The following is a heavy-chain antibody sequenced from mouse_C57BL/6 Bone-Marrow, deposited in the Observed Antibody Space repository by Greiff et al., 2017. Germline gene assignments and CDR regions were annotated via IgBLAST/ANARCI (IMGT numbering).Heavy chain of an antibody. J-gene: IGHJ3*01. Sequence: EVKLVESGGGLVKPGGSLKLSCAASGFTFSDYGMHWVRQAPEKGLEWVAYISSGSSNHYSADTVKGRFSISSDNAKNTLFLQMTSLRSEDPAMYYCASRGYYGGFAYWGQGTLVTVSA. CDR1: GFTFSDYG. D-gene: IGHD1-1*01. CDR2: ISSGSSNH. CDR3: ASRGYYGGFAY. V-gene: IGHV5-17*01.